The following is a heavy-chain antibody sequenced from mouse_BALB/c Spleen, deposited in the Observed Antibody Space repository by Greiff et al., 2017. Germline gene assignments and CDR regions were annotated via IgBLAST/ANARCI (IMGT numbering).Heavy chain of an antibody. Sequence: VHVKQSGTVLARPGASVKMSCKASGYTFTSYWMHWVKQRPGQGLEWIGAIYPGNSDTSYNQKFKGKAKLTAVTSTSTAYMELSSLTNEDSAVYYCTRRLDGNSFAYWGQGTLVTVSA. CDR3: TRRLDGNSFAY. J-gene: IGHJ3*01. CDR2: IYPGNSDT. D-gene: IGHD2-1*01. CDR1: GYTFTSYW. V-gene: IGHV1-5*01.